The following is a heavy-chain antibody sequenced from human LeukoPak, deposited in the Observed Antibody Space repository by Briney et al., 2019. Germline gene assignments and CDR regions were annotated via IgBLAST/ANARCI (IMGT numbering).Heavy chain of an antibody. CDR1: GFTFSRYS. V-gene: IGHV3-48*01. D-gene: IGHD2-2*01. CDR2: ISSSSSTI. CDR3: ARVSVGEYQLLWLDY. Sequence: PGGSLRLSCAAPGFTFSRYSMNWVRQAPGKGLEWVSXISSSSSTIYYADSVKGRFTISRDNAKNSLYLQMNSLRAEDTAVYYCARVSVGEYQLLWLDYWGQGTLVTVSS. J-gene: IGHJ4*02.